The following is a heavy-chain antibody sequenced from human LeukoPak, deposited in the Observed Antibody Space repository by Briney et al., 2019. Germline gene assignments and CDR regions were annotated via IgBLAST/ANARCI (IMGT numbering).Heavy chain of an antibody. Sequence: SETLSLTCTVSGGSISSYYWSWIRQPPGKGLEWIGYIYYSGSTNYNPSLKSRVTISVDTSKNQFSLKLSSVTAADTAVYYCARRSNLRGYYYGSGSYYTTFDYRGQGTLVTVSS. CDR1: GGSISSYY. CDR3: ARRSNLRGYYYGSGSYYTTFDY. D-gene: IGHD3-10*01. CDR2: IYYSGST. V-gene: IGHV4-59*12. J-gene: IGHJ4*02.